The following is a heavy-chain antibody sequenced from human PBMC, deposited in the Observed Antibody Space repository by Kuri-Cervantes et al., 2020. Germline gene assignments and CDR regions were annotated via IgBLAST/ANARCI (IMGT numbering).Heavy chain of an antibody. CDR1: GGTFSSYA. J-gene: IGHJ4*01. CDR2: ISPYNGNT. D-gene: IGHD3-9*01. Sequence: ASVKVSCKASGGTFSSYAISWVRQAPGQGLEWMGCISPYNGNTNYAQKLQGRVTMTTDTSTSTAYMELRSLRSDDTAVYYCARDFHWTLDYWGQGILVTVSS. V-gene: IGHV1-18*01. CDR3: ARDFHWTLDY.